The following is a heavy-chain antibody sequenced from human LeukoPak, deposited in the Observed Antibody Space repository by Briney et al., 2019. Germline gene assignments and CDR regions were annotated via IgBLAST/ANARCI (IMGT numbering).Heavy chain of an antibody. D-gene: IGHD5-24*01. CDR3: ARGKPKRWLQPGKDY. J-gene: IGHJ4*02. CDR2: MNPNSGNT. V-gene: IGHV1-8*01. CDR1: GFTFTSYD. Sequence: ASVKVSCKASGFTFTSYDINWVRQATGQGLEWMGWMNPNSGNTGYAQKFQGRVTMTRNTSISTAYMELSSLRSEDTAVYYCARGKPKRWLQPGKDYWGQGTLVTVSS.